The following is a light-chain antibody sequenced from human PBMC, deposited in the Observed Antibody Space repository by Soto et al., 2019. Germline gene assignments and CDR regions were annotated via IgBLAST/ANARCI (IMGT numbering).Light chain of an antibody. J-gene: IGLJ2*01. CDR3: CSYAGSSSYVV. V-gene: IGLV2-23*01. CDR2: EGS. CDR1: SSDVGSCYH. Sequence: QSALTQPASVSGSPGQSITISCTGTSSDVGSCYHVSWYQQHPGKAPKLMIYEGSKRPSGVSNRFSGSKSGNTASLTISGLQAEDEADYYCCSYAGSSSYVVFGGGTQLTVL.